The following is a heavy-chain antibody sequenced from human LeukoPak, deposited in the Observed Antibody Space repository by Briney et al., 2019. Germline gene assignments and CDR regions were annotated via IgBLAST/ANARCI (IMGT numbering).Heavy chain of an antibody. Sequence: GGSLRLSCAASGFTFTNYWMSWVRQAPGKGLEWVASIKEGGSEKYYVDSVKGRFTISRDNAKNSVYLQMNSLRAEDTAVYYCARDRRRDGYKYFDYWGQGTLVTVSS. V-gene: IGHV3-7*01. CDR1: GFTFTNYW. CDR2: IKEGGSEK. D-gene: IGHD5-24*01. J-gene: IGHJ4*02. CDR3: ARDRRRDGYKYFDY.